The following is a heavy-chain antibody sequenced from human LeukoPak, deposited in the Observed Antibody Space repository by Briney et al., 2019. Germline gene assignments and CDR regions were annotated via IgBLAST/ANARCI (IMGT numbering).Heavy chain of an antibody. CDR1: GFTFSNAW. CDR3: TTDTQNYYDSYNWFDP. J-gene: IGHJ5*02. Sequence: GGSLRLSCAASGFTFSNAWMSWVRQAPGKGLEWVGRIKSKTDGGTTDYAAPVKGRFTISRDDSKNTLHLQMNSMKTEDTAVYYCTTDTQNYYDSYNWFDPWGQGTLVTVSS. V-gene: IGHV3-15*01. D-gene: IGHD3-22*01. CDR2: IKSKTDGGTT.